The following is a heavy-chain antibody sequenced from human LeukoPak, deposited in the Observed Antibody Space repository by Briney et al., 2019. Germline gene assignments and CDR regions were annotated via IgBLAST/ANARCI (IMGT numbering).Heavy chain of an antibody. V-gene: IGHV6-1*01. Sequence: SQTLSLTCAISGDSVSSNRAAWNWIRQSPSRGLEWLGRTYYRSKWYNDYAFSVKSRITINADTSKNQFSLHLTSLTPEDTAVYYCARGKPDTPMVTFDYWGQGTLITVSS. CDR1: GDSVSSNRAA. D-gene: IGHD5-18*01. CDR3: ARGKPDTPMVTFDY. CDR2: TYYRSKWYN. J-gene: IGHJ4*02.